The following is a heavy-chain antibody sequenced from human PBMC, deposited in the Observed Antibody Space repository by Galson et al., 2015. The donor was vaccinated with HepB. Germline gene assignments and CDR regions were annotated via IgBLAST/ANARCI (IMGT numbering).Heavy chain of an antibody. CDR2: ISSSSSTI. D-gene: IGHD2-21*02. Sequence: SLRLSCAASGFTFSSYSMNWVRQAPGRGLEWVSYISSSSSTIYYADSVKGRFTISRDNAKNSLYLRMNSLRAEDTAVYYCASVSVGPEDCGGDCYSGGDAFDIWGQGTMVTVSS. V-gene: IGHV3-48*04. CDR3: ASVSVGPEDCGGDCYSGGDAFDI. CDR1: GFTFSSYS. J-gene: IGHJ3*02.